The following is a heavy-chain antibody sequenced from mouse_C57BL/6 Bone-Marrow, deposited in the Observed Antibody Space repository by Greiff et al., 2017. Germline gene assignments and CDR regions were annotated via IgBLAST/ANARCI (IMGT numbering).Heavy chain of an antibody. CDR3: ARVGGTWFAY. V-gene: IGHV1-69*01. CDR2: IDPSDSYT. J-gene: IGHJ3*01. Sequence: QVQLQQPGAELVMPGASVKLSCKASGYTFTSYWMHWVKQRPGQGLEWIGEIDPSDSYTNYNQKFKGKSTLTVDKSSSTAYMQLSSLTSEDSAVYYCARVGGTWFAYWGQGTLVTVSA. CDR1: GYTFTSYW.